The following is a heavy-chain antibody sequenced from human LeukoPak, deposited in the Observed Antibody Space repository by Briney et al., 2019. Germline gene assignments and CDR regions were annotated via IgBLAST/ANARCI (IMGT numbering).Heavy chain of an antibody. CDR1: GGSINSHY. V-gene: IGHV4-4*07. J-gene: IGHJ4*02. D-gene: IGHD2-15*01. CDR2: IYISGST. CDR3: ARALNPLPGTYFFDY. Sequence: KPSETLSLTCSVSGGSINSHYWTWIRQPPGKGLEWIGRIYISGSTYYSPSLKSRVTMSVDTSKNQFSLNLISVTAADTAVYYCARALNPLPGTYFFDYWGQGTLVTVSS.